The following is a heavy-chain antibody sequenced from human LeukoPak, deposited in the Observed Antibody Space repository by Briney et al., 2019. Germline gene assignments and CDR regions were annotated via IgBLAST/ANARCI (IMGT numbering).Heavy chain of an antibody. J-gene: IGHJ4*02. V-gene: IGHV4-59*08. D-gene: IGHD6-13*01. CDR1: GASISALY. CDR2: TYYSVRP. Sequence: PSETLSLTCAVYGASISALYWCWIRQSPGKGLEWIGYTYYSVRPTYNPSLKSRVTISLDTSKNQFSLRVNSVTAADTAIYYCARHHGHQFSDSWYLRGSFDYWGRGILVAVSS. CDR3: ARHHGHQFSDSWYLRGSFDY.